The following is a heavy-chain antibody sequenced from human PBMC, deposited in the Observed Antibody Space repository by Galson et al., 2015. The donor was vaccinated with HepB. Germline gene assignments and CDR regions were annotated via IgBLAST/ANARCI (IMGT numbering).Heavy chain of an antibody. CDR3: AKSSSGWYGTLDY. Sequence: SLRLSCAASGFTFSSYGMHRVRQAPGKGLEWVAFIRYDGSNKYYADSVKGRLTISRDNSKNTLYLQMNSLRAEDTAVYYCAKSSSGWYGTLDYWGQGTLVTVSS. CDR1: GFTFSSYG. V-gene: IGHV3-30*02. CDR2: IRYDGSNK. J-gene: IGHJ4*02. D-gene: IGHD6-19*01.